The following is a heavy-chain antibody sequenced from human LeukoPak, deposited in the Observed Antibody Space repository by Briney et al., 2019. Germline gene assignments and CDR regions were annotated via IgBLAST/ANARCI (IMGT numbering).Heavy chain of an antibody. Sequence: ASMKVSCKASGFTFTNYFMHWVRQAPGQGLGWVGMIKPSDGTTRYAQRFQGRVTMTSDTSTTTHYMDLSSLRAEDTAVYYCARAVDQDFDYWGQGTLVTVSS. CDR3: ARAVDQDFDY. CDR2: IKPSDGTT. V-gene: IGHV1-46*01. J-gene: IGHJ4*02. CDR1: GFTFTNYF. D-gene: IGHD5-12*01.